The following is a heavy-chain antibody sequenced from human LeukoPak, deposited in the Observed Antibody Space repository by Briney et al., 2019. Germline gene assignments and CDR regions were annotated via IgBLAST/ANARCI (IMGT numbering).Heavy chain of an antibody. CDR2: IKQDGSEK. D-gene: IGHD3-10*01. V-gene: IGHV3-7*01. CDR1: GFIFNNYW. J-gene: IGHJ4*02. Sequence: GSLRLSCTASGFIFNNYWMSWVRQAPGKGPEWVANIKQDGSEKYYVDSVKGRFTISRDNAKNSLYLQMNSLRAEGTAVYYCARDSILWFGEIPIFDYWGQGTLVTVSS. CDR3: ARDSILWFGEIPIFDY.